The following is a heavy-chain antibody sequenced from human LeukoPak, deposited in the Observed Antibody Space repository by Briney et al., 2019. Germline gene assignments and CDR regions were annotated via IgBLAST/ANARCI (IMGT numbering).Heavy chain of an antibody. CDR1: GGSISSYY. J-gene: IGHJ4*02. CDR2: ISGSGGST. V-gene: IGHV3-23*01. CDR3: AKTHEEGFGELCLDY. D-gene: IGHD3-10*01. Sequence: PSETLSLTCTVSGGSISSYYWSWVRQAPGKGLEWVSAISGSGGSTYYADSVKGRFTISRDNSKNTLYLQMNSLRAEDTAVYYCAKTHEEGFGELCLDYWGQGTLVTVSS.